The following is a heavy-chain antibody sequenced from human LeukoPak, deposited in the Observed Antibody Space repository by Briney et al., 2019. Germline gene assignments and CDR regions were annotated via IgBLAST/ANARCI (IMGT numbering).Heavy chain of an antibody. Sequence: PSETLSLACAVYGGSFSGYYWTWIRQPPGKGLEWIGEIHYSESATYNPSLKSRVTISVDTSKNQFSLKLSSVTAADTAVYYCARSRWLLLYYFDYWGQGTLVTVSS. CDR2: IHYSESA. CDR1: GGSFSGYY. V-gene: IGHV4-34*01. D-gene: IGHD3-22*01. J-gene: IGHJ4*02. CDR3: ARSRWLLLYYFDY.